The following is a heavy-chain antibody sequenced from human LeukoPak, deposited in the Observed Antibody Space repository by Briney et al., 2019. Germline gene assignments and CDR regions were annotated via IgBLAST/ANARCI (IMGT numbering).Heavy chain of an antibody. D-gene: IGHD3-9*01. V-gene: IGHV4-4*07. CDR3: ARAFVPYHDILTRYYKHPIDAFDI. CDR1: GASPSSYY. J-gene: IGHJ3*02. CDR2: TYTSGRT. Sequence: TSETRSLTCTLSGASPSSYYGSWIRQPDGKGLEWIGRTYTSGRTNYNPSLKRRVTMSVDTPQNQFSLNQSPVTAADTAVYYCARAFVPYHDILTRYYKHPIDAFDIWGQGTMVTVSS.